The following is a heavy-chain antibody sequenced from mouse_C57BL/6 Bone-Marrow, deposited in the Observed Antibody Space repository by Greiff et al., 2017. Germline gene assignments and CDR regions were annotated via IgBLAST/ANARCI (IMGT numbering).Heavy chain of an antibody. CDR3: GLYYDGSSYGAMDY. J-gene: IGHJ4*01. Sequence: VQLQQPGAELVMPGASVKLSCKASGYTFTSYWMHWVKQRPGQGLEWIGEIDPSDSYTNYHQKFKGKSTLTVDKSSSTAYMQLSSLTSEDSAVYYWGLYYDGSSYGAMDYWSQGTSGTVSS. CDR1: GYTFTSYW. V-gene: IGHV1-69*01. CDR2: IDPSDSYT. D-gene: IGHD1-1*01.